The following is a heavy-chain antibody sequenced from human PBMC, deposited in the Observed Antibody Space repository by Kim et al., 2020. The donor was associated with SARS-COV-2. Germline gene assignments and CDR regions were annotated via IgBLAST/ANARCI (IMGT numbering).Heavy chain of an antibody. CDR1: GFTFSSYA. CDR3: ARDYGCDY. J-gene: IGHJ4*02. Sequence: GGSLRLSCAASGFTFSSYAMHWVRQAPGKGLEWVAVISYDGSNKYYADSVKGRFTISRDNSKNTLYLQMNSLRAEDTAVYYCARDYGCDYWGQGTLVTVSS. CDR2: ISYDGSNK. D-gene: IGHD3-10*01. V-gene: IGHV3-30*04.